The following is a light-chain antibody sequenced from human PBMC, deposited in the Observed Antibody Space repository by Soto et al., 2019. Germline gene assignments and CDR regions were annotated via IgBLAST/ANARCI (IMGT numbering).Light chain of an antibody. CDR2: RAS. Sequence: DIQMTQSPSTLSASLGDRVTITCRASRAISDWLAWYQQRPGKAPKLLIYRASRLESGVPSRFSGSGSGTEFTLTISGLQPDDFATSYCQQYNTFSFTFGQGTKLEI. CDR3: QQYNTFSFT. V-gene: IGKV1-5*03. CDR1: RAISDW. J-gene: IGKJ2*01.